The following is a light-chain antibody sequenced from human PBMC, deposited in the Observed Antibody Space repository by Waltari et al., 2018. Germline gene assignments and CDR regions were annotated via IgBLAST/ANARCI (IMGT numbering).Light chain of an antibody. CDR3: CSYAGSSTFV. J-gene: IGLJ3*02. CDR2: EGS. Sequence: QSALTQPASVSGSPGQSITISCPGTSSDVGSYNLVSWYQQHPGKAPKLMIYEGSKRPLGVSNRFSGSKSGNTACVTISGLQAEDEADYYCCSYAGSSTFVFGGGTKLTVL. CDR1: SSDVGSYNL. V-gene: IGLV2-23*03.